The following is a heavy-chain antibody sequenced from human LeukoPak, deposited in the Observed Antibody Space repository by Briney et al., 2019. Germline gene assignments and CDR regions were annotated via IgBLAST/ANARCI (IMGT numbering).Heavy chain of an antibody. CDR1: GGSFSGYY. J-gene: IGHJ6*03. V-gene: IGHV4-34*01. CDR3: ARERIAARPRYYYMDV. CDR2: INHSGST. Sequence: SETLSLTCAVYGGSFSGYYWSWIRQPPGKGLEWIGEINHSGSTNYNPSLKSRVTISVDTSKNQFSLKLSPVTAADTAVYYCARERIAARPRYYYMDVWGKGTTVTVSS. D-gene: IGHD6-6*01.